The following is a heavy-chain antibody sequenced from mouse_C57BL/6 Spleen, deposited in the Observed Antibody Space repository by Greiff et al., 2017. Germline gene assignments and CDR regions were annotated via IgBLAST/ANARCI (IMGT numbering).Heavy chain of an antibody. CDR3: ARATTLVATHGSMDY. D-gene: IGHD1-1*01. Sequence: VKLVASGAELVRPGASVKLSCKASGYTFTDYYINWVQQRPGQGLEWIARIYPGSGNTYYNEKFTGQATMTAEKYSSTAYMQLSRLTSEDSAVYFCARATTLVATHGSMDYWGQGTSVTVSS. CDR1: GYTFTDYY. V-gene: IGHV1-76*01. J-gene: IGHJ4*01. CDR2: IYPGSGNT.